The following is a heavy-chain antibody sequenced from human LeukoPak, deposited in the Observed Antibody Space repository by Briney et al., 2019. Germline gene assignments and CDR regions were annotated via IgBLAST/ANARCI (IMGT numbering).Heavy chain of an antibody. Sequence: PGGSLRLSCAASGFTFSSYAMHWVRQAPGKGLEWVAVISYDGSNKYYADSVKGRFTISRDNSKNTLYLQMNSLRTEDTAVYYCAREGDTGSWYFDYWGQGTLVTVSS. CDR3: AREGDTGSWYFDY. CDR1: GFTFSSYA. V-gene: IGHV3-30-3*01. CDR2: ISYDGSNK. D-gene: IGHD2-21*02. J-gene: IGHJ4*02.